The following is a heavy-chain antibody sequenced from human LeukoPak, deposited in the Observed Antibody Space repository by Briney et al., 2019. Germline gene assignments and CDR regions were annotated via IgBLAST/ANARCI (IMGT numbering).Heavy chain of an antibody. J-gene: IGHJ6*03. CDR3: ARGLYCSSTSCYTGPDYYMDV. V-gene: IGHV3-7*01. Sequence: GGSLRLSCAASGFTFSSYWMSWVRQAPGKGLEWVANIKQDGSEKYYADSVKGRFTISRDNAKNSLYLQMNSLRAEDTAVYYCARGLYCSSTSCYTGPDYYMDVWGKGTTVTVSS. CDR2: IKQDGSEK. CDR1: GFTFSSYW. D-gene: IGHD2-2*02.